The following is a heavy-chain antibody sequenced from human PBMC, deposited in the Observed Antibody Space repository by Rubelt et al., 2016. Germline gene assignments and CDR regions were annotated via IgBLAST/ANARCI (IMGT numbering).Heavy chain of an antibody. Sequence: QLQLQESGPGLVKASETLSLTCTVSGDSISATTYYWGWIRQPPGKGLEWIGNIYYSGSTYYNPSLKSRVTISIDTSKNQFSLRLTSGTATDTAVYYCARRLYTNAAWFDPWGQGTLVTVSS. J-gene: IGHJ5*02. CDR1: GDSISATTYY. V-gene: IGHV4-39*01. CDR2: IYYSGST. CDR3: ARRLYTNAAWFDP. D-gene: IGHD3-16*01.